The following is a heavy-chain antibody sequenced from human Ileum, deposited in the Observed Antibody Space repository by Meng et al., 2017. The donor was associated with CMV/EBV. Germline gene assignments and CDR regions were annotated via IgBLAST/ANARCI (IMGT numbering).Heavy chain of an antibody. CDR3: ARAPQDYGGPRDY. V-gene: IGHV1-2*02. Sequence: ASVKVSCKASGYTFTGYYMHWVRQAPGQGLEWMGWINPNSGGTNYAQKFQGRVTMTRDTSISTAYMELSRLRSDDTAVYYCARAPQDYGGPRDYWGQGTLVTVSS. J-gene: IGHJ4*02. CDR1: GYTFTGYY. CDR2: INPNSGGT. D-gene: IGHD4-23*01.